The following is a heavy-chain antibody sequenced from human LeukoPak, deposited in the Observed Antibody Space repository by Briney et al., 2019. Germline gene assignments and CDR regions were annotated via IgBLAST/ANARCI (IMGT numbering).Heavy chain of an antibody. Sequence: PGGSLRLSCAAPGFTFRNYCMNWVRQAPGKGLEWVSYISGRSDSIYYADSVKGRFTISRDNAKNLLYLQMNSLRDEDTAVYYCARDEAYASGIWGQGTMVTVSS. J-gene: IGHJ3*02. CDR2: ISGRSDSI. V-gene: IGHV3-48*02. CDR1: GFTFRNYC. CDR3: ARDEAYASGI.